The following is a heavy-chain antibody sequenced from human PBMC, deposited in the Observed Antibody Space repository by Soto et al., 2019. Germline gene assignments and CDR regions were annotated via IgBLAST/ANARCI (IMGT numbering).Heavy chain of an antibody. D-gene: IGHD2-15*01. Sequence: SETLSLTCTVSHGSITSGDYFWAWIRQPPGKGLEFIGSVHSSGGTYYSPSLKSRASISIDKSKNQFSLKLTSVNAGDTAVYFCASVVVGATRQTGSDHWGQGTPVTVSS. CDR3: ASVVVGATRQTGSDH. J-gene: IGHJ4*02. CDR2: VHSSGGT. CDR1: HGSITSGDYF. V-gene: IGHV4-39*01.